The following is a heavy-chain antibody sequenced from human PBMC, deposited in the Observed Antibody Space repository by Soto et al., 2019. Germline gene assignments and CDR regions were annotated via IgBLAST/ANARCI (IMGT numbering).Heavy chain of an antibody. J-gene: IGHJ4*02. CDR3: ASTSRATPGTGLDS. CDR2: VYSGGSA. CDR1: PVACYDYY. V-gene: IGHV4-59*01. Sequence: QVHLQDSGPVLGKPSETLSLPCNVFPVACYDYYWGWIRQTPGLRLEWIGLVYSGGSAMYNPSFKSRVSISLETSKNQFSLPLTSLTAADSAMYYCASTSRATPGTGLDSWGQGALVTVSS.